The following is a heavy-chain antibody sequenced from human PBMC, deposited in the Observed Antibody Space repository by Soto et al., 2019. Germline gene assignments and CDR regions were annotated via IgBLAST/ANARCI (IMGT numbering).Heavy chain of an antibody. CDR1: GGSISSYY. D-gene: IGHD2-2*01. CDR3: ARQGDIVVVPAAMRPSDYYYYMDV. CDR2: IYYSGST. Sequence: SEILSLTCTVSGGSISSYYWSWIRQPPGKGLEWIGYIYYSGSTNYNPSLKSRVTISVDTSKNQFSLKLSSVTAADTAVYYCARQGDIVVVPAAMRPSDYYYYMDVWGKGTTVT. J-gene: IGHJ6*03. V-gene: IGHV4-59*08.